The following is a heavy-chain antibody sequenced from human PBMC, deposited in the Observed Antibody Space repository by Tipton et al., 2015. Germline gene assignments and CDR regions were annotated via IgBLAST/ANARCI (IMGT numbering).Heavy chain of an antibody. V-gene: IGHV4-31*01. CDR2: IYYSGTA. CDR3: ARVLHYYPSGGYFDS. D-gene: IGHD3-10*01. J-gene: IGHJ4*02. Sequence: TLSLTCTVSGHSINSGGHYWAWVLQHPVKGLQWIGYIYYSGTAYYNPSLKSLVTVSVDTSKNQFSLKMTSVTAADTAVYYCARVLHYYPSGGYFDSWGQGTLVTVYS. CDR1: GHSINSGGHY.